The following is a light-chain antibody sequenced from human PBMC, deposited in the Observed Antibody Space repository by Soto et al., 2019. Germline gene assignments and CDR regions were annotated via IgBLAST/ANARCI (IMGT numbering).Light chain of an antibody. CDR2: DAS. J-gene: IGKJ3*01. CDR3: QQRSTCPPS. Sequence: EIVLTQYPVALSLSPGESGTLSCRASQNIGIFLAWYQKRRGQAPRLLIYDASDRAPGIPVRFSGSGSGTDFTLTISSPEPEDFAVYYCQQRSTCPPSVGPGTKVDVK. CDR1: QNIGIF. V-gene: IGKV3-11*01.